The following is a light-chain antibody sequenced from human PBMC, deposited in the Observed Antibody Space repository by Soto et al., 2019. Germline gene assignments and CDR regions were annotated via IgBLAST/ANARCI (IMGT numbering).Light chain of an antibody. CDR3: QQYNNWPPIT. V-gene: IGKV3-15*01. Sequence: EIVMTQSPATLSVSPGERATLSCRASQNVSSNLAWYQQKPCQAPRLLIYGASTRVTGIPSRFSGSGSGTEFALTISGLQSEDFAIYYCQQYNNWPPITFGQGTRLEIK. CDR1: QNVSSN. J-gene: IGKJ5*01. CDR2: GAS.